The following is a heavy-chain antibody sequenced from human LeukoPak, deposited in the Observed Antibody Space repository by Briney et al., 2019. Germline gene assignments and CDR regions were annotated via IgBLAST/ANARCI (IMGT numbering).Heavy chain of an antibody. Sequence: ASVKVSCMASGYTFTGYYMHWVRQAPGQGLEWMGRINPNSGGTNYAQKFQGRVTMTRDTSISTAYMELSRLRSDDTAVYYCARRGALGMGATTDAFDIWGQGTMVTVSS. J-gene: IGHJ3*02. CDR3: ARRGALGMGATTDAFDI. D-gene: IGHD1-26*01. CDR2: INPNSGGT. V-gene: IGHV1-2*06. CDR1: GYTFTGYY.